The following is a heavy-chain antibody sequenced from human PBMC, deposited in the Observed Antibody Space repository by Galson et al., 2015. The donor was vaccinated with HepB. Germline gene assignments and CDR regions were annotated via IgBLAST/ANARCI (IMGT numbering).Heavy chain of an antibody. V-gene: IGHV3-9*01. J-gene: IGHJ4*02. D-gene: IGHD3-10*01. Sequence: SLRLSCAASGFTFENYAMHWVRQGPGKGLEWISGIDKNTRDTAYADSVRGRFTVSRDNAKNSLYLQMSSLRAEDTALYFCAKDPDGLIGEMEYWGQGTLVTVSS. CDR2: IDKNTRDT. CDR3: AKDPDGLIGEMEY. CDR1: GFTFENYA.